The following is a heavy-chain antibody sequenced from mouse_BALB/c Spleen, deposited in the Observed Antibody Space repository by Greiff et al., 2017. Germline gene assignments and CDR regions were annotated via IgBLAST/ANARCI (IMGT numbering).Heavy chain of an antibody. CDR3: ARGDDYALHWYFDV. D-gene: IGHD2-4*01. CDR2: ISYSGST. Sequence: EVKLQESGPSLVKPSQTLSLTCSVTGDSITSGYWNWIRKFPGNKLEYMGYISYSGSTYYNPSLKSRISITRDTSKNQYYLQLNSVTTEDTATYYCARGDDYALHWYFDVWGAGTTVTVSS. J-gene: IGHJ1*01. V-gene: IGHV3-8*02. CDR1: GDSITSGY.